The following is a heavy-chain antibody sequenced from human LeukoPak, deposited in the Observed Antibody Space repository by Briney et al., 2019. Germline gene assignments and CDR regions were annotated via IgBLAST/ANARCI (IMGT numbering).Heavy chain of an antibody. Sequence: SETLSLTCAVYGGSFSGYYWSWIRQPPGKGLEWIGEINHSGSTNYNPSLKSRVTISVDTSKNQFSLKLSSVTAADTAVYYCARGLFDPWGQGTLVTVSS. V-gene: IGHV4-34*01. CDR1: GGSFSGYY. CDR3: ARGLFDP. J-gene: IGHJ5*02. CDR2: INHSGST.